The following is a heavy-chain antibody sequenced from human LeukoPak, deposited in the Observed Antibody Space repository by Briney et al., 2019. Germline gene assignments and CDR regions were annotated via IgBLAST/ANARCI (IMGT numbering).Heavy chain of an antibody. D-gene: IGHD6-19*01. CDR1: GGSISSSNW. Sequence: SETLSLTCAVSGGSISSSNWWSWVRQPPGKGLEWIGEIYHSGSTNYNPSLKSRVTISVDTSKNHFSLKLGSVTAADTAVYYCARGEGYSSGSESGYFDYWGQGTLVTVSS. CDR3: ARGEGYSSGSESGYFDY. CDR2: IYHSGST. V-gene: IGHV4-4*02. J-gene: IGHJ4*02.